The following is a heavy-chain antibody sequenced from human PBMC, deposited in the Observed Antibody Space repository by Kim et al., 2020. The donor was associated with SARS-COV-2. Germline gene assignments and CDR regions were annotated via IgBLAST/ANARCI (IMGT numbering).Heavy chain of an antibody. Sequence: GGSLRLSCAASGFTLSNYWMTWVRQAPGKGLEWVANIKHDGSSTYSVDSVKGRFTISRDNAKNSVYLQMNSLRGDDTAVYYCAREKITYYYDSGGYYDWACGFDYWGQGILVTVSS. CDR2: IKHDGSST. CDR1: GFTLSNYW. CDR3: AREKITYYYDSGGYYDWACGFDY. J-gene: IGHJ4*02. D-gene: IGHD3-22*01. V-gene: IGHV3-7*01.